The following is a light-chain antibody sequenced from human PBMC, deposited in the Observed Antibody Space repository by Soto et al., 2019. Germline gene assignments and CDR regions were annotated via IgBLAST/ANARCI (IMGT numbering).Light chain of an antibody. CDR3: AVWDDSLNGWV. J-gene: IGLJ3*02. V-gene: IGLV1-44*01. CDR1: RSNIGSNT. Sequence: QSVLTQPPSASGTPGQRGTISGSGSRSNIGSNTVNWYQQLPGTAPKLLIYSNNQRPSGVPDRFSGSKSGTSASLAISGLQSEDEAEYYCAVWDDSLNGWVFGGGTQLTVL. CDR2: SNN.